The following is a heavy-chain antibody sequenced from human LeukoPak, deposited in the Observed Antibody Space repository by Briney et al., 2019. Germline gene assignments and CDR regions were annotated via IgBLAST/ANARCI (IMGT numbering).Heavy chain of an antibody. J-gene: IGHJ3*02. D-gene: IGHD1-14*01. Sequence: GGSLRLSCAASGFTFSSYAMSWVRQAPGKGLEWVSAISGSGSSTYSADSVKGRFTISRDNSKNTLYLQMNSLKTEDTAVYYCTTNDAFDIWGQGTMVTVSS. CDR2: ISGSGSST. CDR3: TTNDAFDI. CDR1: GFTFSSYA. V-gene: IGHV3-23*01.